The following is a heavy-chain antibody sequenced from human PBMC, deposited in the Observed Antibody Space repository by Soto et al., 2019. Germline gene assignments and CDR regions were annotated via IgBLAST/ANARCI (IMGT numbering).Heavy chain of an antibody. D-gene: IGHD5-18*01. J-gene: IGHJ4*02. CDR3: AREIEMDTIPFYY. V-gene: IGHV3-23*01. CDR1: GLTLISYA. Sequence: SLTLSCAVPGLTLISYATSCVRQETGKGLEWVYAMSGGGGSTYKADSAKGQFTISRDNSKSTLYLQMNSLRAEDTAVYDFAREIEMDTIPFYYWGQGTPVTVSS. CDR2: MSGGGGST.